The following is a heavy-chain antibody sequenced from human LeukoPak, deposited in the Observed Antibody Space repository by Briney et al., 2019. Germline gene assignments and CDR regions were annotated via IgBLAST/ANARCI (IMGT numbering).Heavy chain of an antibody. CDR1: GGSISSGDYY. CDR3: ARGGYCYGSGSEGENAFDI. Sequence: PSETLSLTCTVPGGSISSGDYYWSWIRQPPGKGLEWLGYIYYSGSTYYNPSLKSRFPISVDTSKNQFSLKLSSVTAADTAVYYWARGGYCYGSGSEGENAFDIWGQGTMVTVSS. J-gene: IGHJ3*02. V-gene: IGHV4-30-4*01. D-gene: IGHD3-10*01. CDR2: IYYSGST.